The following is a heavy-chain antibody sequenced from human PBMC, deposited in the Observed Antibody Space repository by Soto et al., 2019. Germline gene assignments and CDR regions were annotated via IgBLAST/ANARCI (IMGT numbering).Heavy chain of an antibody. CDR3: ARALYYYYDTSGYYSY. Sequence: QVQLVQSGAEVKKPGASMKVSCRTSGYSFTSHFIHWVRQAPGQRLEWMGWINTGNGNTRYSENLEGRVTITRATSVSTVCMELSSRRSEDADVYYCARALYYYYDTSGYYSYGGQGTLVTVSS. CDR2: INTGNGNT. V-gene: IGHV1-3*04. J-gene: IGHJ4*02. D-gene: IGHD3-22*01. CDR1: GYSFTSHF.